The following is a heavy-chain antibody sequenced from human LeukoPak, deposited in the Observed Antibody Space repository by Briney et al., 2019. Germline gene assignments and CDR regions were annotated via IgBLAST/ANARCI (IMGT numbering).Heavy chain of an antibody. CDR2: INHSGST. Sequence: SETLSLTCAVWGRSFSGYYWSWIRQPPAKGLERVGEINHSGSTDYNPSLKSRVTISVDTSKNHFSLKLSSVTAADTAVYYCARGLSPLNYYYYCGMDVWGQGTTVTVSS. J-gene: IGHJ6*02. CDR1: GRSFSGYY. V-gene: IGHV4-34*01. D-gene: IGHD2/OR15-2a*01. CDR3: ARGLSPLNYYYYCGMDV.